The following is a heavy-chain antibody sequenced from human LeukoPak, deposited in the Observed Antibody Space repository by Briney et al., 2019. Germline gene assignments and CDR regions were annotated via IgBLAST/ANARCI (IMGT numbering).Heavy chain of an antibody. CDR3: ARGPDGSGNADY. Sequence: PSETLSLTCAVCGGSFSGYYWSWIRQPPGKGLEWIGEINHSGSTNYNPSLKSRVTISVDTSKNQFSLKLSSVTAADTAVCYCARGPDGSGNADYWGQGTLVTVSS. J-gene: IGHJ4*02. CDR1: GGSFSGYY. CDR2: INHSGST. D-gene: IGHD3-10*01. V-gene: IGHV4-34*01.